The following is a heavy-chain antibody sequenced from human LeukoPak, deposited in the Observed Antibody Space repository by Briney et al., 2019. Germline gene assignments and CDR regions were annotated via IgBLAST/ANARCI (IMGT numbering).Heavy chain of an antibody. Sequence: PSETLPLTCTVSGGSISSSNYNWGWIRQPPGKGLEWIGSIYYRGSTYYNPSLKSRITISEDTSKNQCSLRLSSVTAADTAVYYCARLGGDGYNLDYWGQGTLVSVSS. CDR1: GGSISSSNYN. V-gene: IGHV4-39*01. CDR3: ARLGGDGYNLDY. CDR2: IYYRGST. J-gene: IGHJ4*02. D-gene: IGHD5-24*01.